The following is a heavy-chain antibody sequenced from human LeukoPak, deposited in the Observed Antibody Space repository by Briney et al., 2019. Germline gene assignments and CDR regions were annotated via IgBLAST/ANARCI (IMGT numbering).Heavy chain of an antibody. CDR2: IYSGGRT. CDR1: GLTVSNNY. J-gene: IGHJ4*02. Sequence: GGSLRLSCAASGLTVSNNYMSWVRQAPGKGLEWVSVIYSGGRTYYADSVKGRFTISRDSSKNILYLQMNSLRVEDTAVYYCARDSIFGVVIPSWGQGTLVTVSS. CDR3: ARDSIFGVVIPS. D-gene: IGHD3-3*01. V-gene: IGHV3-53*01.